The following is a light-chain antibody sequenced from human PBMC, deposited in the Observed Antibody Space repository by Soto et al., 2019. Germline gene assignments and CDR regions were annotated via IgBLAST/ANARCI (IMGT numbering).Light chain of an antibody. CDR2: DVS. V-gene: IGLV2-11*01. Sequence: QSVLTQTRSVSGSPGQSVTISCTGTSSDVGGYNFVSWYQQHAGKAPKLMIYDVSKRPSGVPDRFSGSKSGDTASLTISGLQAEDEADYYCCSYAGSYTFIVVGGGTK. J-gene: IGLJ3*02. CDR1: SSDVGGYNF. CDR3: CSYAGSYTFIV.